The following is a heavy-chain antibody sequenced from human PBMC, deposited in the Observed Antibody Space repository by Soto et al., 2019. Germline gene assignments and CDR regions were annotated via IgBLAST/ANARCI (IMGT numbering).Heavy chain of an antibody. Sequence: EVQLLESGGGLVQPGGSLRLSCEASGFTIINYAMTWLRQAPGQGLEWVSTFTSPGVTYYADSVKGRFTISRDTSKNTLFLQMNSLRAEDTAVYYCAKREARTGSYFDWGQGTLVTVSS. CDR2: FTSPGVT. J-gene: IGHJ4*02. V-gene: IGHV3-23*01. CDR1: GFTIINYA. CDR3: AKREARTGSYFD. D-gene: IGHD1-26*01.